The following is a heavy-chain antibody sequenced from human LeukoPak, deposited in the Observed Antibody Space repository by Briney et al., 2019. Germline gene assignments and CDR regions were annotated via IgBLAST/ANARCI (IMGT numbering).Heavy chain of an antibody. Sequence: ASVKVSCKASGYTFTGYYIHWVRQAPGQGLEWMGWLNPNSGGTNYAQKFQGRVTMTRDTSISTAYMELSRLRSDDTAVYYCAKVMGSGQWLVEREDFDIWGQGTMVTVSS. J-gene: IGHJ3*02. CDR3: AKVMGSGQWLVEREDFDI. CDR2: LNPNSGGT. V-gene: IGHV1-2*02. D-gene: IGHD6-19*01. CDR1: GYTFTGYY.